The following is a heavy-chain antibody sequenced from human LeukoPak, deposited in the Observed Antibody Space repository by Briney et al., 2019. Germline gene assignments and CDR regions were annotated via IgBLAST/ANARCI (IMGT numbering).Heavy chain of an antibody. CDR3: ARGPYYYDSSGYYTYYYGMDV. D-gene: IGHD3-22*01. CDR2: IYSGGST. CDR1: GFTVSSNY. V-gene: IGHV3-66*01. Sequence: PGGSLRLSCAASGFTVSSNYMSWVRQAPGKGLEWVSVIYSGGSTYYADSVKGRFTISRDNSKNTLYLQMNSLRAEDTAVYYCARGPYYYDSSGYYTYYYGMDVWGQGTTVTVSS. J-gene: IGHJ6*02.